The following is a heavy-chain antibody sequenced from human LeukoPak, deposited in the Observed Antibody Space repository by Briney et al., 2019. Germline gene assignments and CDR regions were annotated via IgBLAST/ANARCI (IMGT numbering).Heavy chain of an antibody. Sequence: SETLSLTCAVYGGSFSGYYWSWIRQPPGKGLEWIGEINHSGSTNYNPSLKSRVTISVDTSKNQFSLKLSSVTAADTAVYYCARHEVYCSSTSCSHFDYWGQGTLVTVSS. V-gene: IGHV4-34*01. J-gene: IGHJ4*02. CDR3: ARHEVYCSSTSCSHFDY. CDR1: GGSFSGYY. D-gene: IGHD2-2*01. CDR2: INHSGST.